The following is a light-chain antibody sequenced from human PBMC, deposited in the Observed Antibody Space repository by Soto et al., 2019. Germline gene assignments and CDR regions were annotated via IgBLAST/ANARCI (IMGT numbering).Light chain of an antibody. CDR1: SSDVGLYNY. CDR2: EVN. J-gene: IGLJ1*01. Sequence: QSVLTQPASVSGSPGQSITISCTGTSSDVGLYNYVSWYQQHPDKAPKLMIFEVNNRPSGISNRFSSSKSGNTASLTISGLQAEDEADYYCSSYTTSSTRVFGTGTKLTVL. V-gene: IGLV2-14*01. CDR3: SSYTTSSTRV.